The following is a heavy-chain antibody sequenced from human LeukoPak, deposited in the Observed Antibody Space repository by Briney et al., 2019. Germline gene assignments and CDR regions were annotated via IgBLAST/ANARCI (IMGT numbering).Heavy chain of an antibody. CDR2: IYHSGST. V-gene: IGHV4-30-2*01. D-gene: IGHD6-19*01. Sequence: SETLSLTCAVSGGPISSGGYSWGWIRQPPGKGLEWIGYIYHSGSTYYNPSLKSRVTISVDRSKNQFSLKLSSVTAADTAVYYCARAAGSGWYSNWFDPWGQGTLVTVSS. CDR1: GGPISSGGYS. J-gene: IGHJ5*02. CDR3: ARAAGSGWYSNWFDP.